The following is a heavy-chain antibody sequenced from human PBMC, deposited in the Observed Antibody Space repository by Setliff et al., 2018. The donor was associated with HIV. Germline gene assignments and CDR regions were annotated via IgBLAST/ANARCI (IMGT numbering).Heavy chain of an antibody. CDR1: GFMFSSYS. D-gene: IGHD6-19*01. Sequence: GGSLRLSCAASGFMFSSYSMNWIRQAPGKGLEWISYISYTSTYTDFADSVKGRFTISRDNAKNPVYLQMNSLRVEDTAMYFCARGEITVAGLFEYWGQGTLVTVSS. J-gene: IGHJ4*02. V-gene: IGHV3-21*05. CDR3: ARGEITVAGLFEY. CDR2: ISYTSTYT.